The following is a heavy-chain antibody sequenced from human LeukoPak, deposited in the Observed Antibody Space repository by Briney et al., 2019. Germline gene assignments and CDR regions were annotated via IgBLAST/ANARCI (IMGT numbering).Heavy chain of an antibody. D-gene: IGHD2-2*01. CDR2: INPSGGST. CDR1: GYTFTSYY. V-gene: IGHV1-46*01. CDR3: ARGYCSSTSCSPGALGY. J-gene: IGHJ4*02. Sequence: ASVKVSCEASGYTFTSYYMRWVRQAPGQGLEWMGIINPSGGSTSYAQKFQGRVTMTRDTSTSTVYMELSSLRSEDTAVYYCARGYCSSTSCSPGALGYWGQGTLVTVSS.